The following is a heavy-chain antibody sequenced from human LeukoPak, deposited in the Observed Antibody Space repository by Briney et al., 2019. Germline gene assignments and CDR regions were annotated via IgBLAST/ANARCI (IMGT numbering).Heavy chain of an antibody. CDR1: GFTVSSNY. D-gene: IGHD2-2*02. J-gene: IGHJ3*02. Sequence: GGSLRLSCAASGFTVSSNYMSWVRQAPGKGLEWVLVIYSGGSTYYADSVKGRFTISRDNSKNTLYLQMNSLRAEDTAVYYCAREGGYCSSTSCYTVGDWYAFDIWGQGTMVTVSS. V-gene: IGHV3-53*01. CDR3: AREGGYCSSTSCYTVGDWYAFDI. CDR2: IYSGGST.